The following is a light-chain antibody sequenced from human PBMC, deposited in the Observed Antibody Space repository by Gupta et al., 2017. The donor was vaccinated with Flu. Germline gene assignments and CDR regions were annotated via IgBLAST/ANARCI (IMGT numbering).Light chain of an antibody. V-gene: IGLV2-8*01. Sequence: QSALTQPPSASGSHGQSVTISCTGTSSDVCAYNYGSWYQQHPGKAPILMMYEVSERPSGVPDRFSGSKSGTTDSLNISGLQAEDEADYYCSSSASSNSDVFGIGTNVTVL. CDR3: SSSASSNSDV. J-gene: IGLJ1*01. CDR2: EVS. CDR1: SSDVCAYNY.